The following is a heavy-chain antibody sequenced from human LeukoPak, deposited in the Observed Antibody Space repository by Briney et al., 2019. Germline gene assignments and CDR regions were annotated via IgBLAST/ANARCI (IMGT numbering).Heavy chain of an antibody. J-gene: IGHJ4*02. CDR3: VRVRGDYYFDY. CDR2: IKQAGSDK. D-gene: IGHD3-10*01. V-gene: IGHV3-7*04. Sequence: GGSLRLSCAASGFTFSGYWMSWVRQAPGKGLEWVANIKQAGSDKYYVDSVKGRFTISRDNAKNSLYLQMNSLRAEDTAVFYSVRVRGDYYFDYWGQGTLVTVSS. CDR1: GFTFSGYW.